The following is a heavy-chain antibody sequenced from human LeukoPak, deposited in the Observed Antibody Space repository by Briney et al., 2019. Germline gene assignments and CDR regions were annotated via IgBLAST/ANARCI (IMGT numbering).Heavy chain of an antibody. D-gene: IGHD6-13*01. J-gene: IGHJ5*02. CDR2: IYYSGST. Sequence: SETLSLTCTVSGGSISSYYWNWIRQPPGKGLEWIGYIYYSGSTNYNPSLKSRVTISVDTSKNQFSLKLSSVTAADTAVYYCARRGELVWFDPWGQGTLVTVSS. CDR3: ARRGELVWFDP. V-gene: IGHV4-59*01. CDR1: GGSISSYY.